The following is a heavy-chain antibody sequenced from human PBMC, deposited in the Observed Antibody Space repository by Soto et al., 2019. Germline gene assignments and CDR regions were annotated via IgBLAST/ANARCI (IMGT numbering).Heavy chain of an antibody. CDR1: GDTFNFYS. CDR3: ASSYGSGYRAFDY. D-gene: IGHD3-10*01. J-gene: IGHJ4*02. V-gene: IGHV1-69*02. CDR2: VNPIVSMS. Sequence: QVQLVQSGAEVKRPGSSVKVSCKASGDTFNFYSINWVRQAPGLGLEWMGRVNPIVSMSNYAKKFQDRVTMTADKSTSTAYMELSSLRAEETAIYYCASSYGSGYRAFDYWGQGALVTVSS.